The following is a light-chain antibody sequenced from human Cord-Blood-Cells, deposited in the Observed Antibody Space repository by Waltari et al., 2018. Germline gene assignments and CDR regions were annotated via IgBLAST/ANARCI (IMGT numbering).Light chain of an antibody. J-gene: IGLJ2*01. V-gene: IGLV3-1*01. Sequence: SYELTQPPSVYVSPGQTASITCSGDKLGDKYARWYQQKPGQSPVLVIYQDSKRPSGIPERFSGSNSGNTATLTISGTQAMDEADYYCQAWDSSTDVVFGGGTKLTVL. CDR3: QAWDSSTDVV. CDR1: KLGDKY. CDR2: QDS.